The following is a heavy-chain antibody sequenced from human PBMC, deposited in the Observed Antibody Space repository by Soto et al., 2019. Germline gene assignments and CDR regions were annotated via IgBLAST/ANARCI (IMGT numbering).Heavy chain of an antibody. V-gene: IGHV1-69*13. CDR3: ARSGIAAAELPYYYGMDV. CDR1: GGTFSSYA. J-gene: IGHJ6*02. Sequence: SVKVSCKASGGTFSSYAISWVRQAPGQGLEWMGGIIPIFGTANYSQKFQGRVTITADESTSTAYMELSSLRSEDTAVYYCARSGIAAAELPYYYGMDVWGQGTTVTVSS. CDR2: IIPIFGTA. D-gene: IGHD6-13*01.